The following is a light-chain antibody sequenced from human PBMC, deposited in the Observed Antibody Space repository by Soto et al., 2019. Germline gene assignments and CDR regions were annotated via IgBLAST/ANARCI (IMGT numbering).Light chain of an antibody. V-gene: IGKV3-20*01. CDR3: PQYAIEHPIT. CDR2: GAS. J-gene: IGKJ5*01. CDR1: QSVSSSY. Sequence: IVLKQYPRTMSLSTGERATXSCRXIQSVSSSYLAWYQQKPGQAPMLLIYGASIRATGIPDMFSGSRSGTDFNLTISRMEPEDFALSYCPQYAIEHPITFGQGTRLGI.